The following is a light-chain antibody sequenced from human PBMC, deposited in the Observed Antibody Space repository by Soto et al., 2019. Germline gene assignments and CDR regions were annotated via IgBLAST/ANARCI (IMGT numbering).Light chain of an antibody. CDR2: DVS. Sequence: QSALTQPASVSGSPGQSITISCTGTSSDVGGYNYVSWYQQHPGKAPKLMIYDVSNRPSGVSNGFSGSRSGNTASLTISGLQAEDEADYYCSSYTSSSTLVYVFGTGTKATVL. J-gene: IGLJ1*01. V-gene: IGLV2-14*01. CDR3: SSYTSSSTLVYV. CDR1: SSDVGGYNY.